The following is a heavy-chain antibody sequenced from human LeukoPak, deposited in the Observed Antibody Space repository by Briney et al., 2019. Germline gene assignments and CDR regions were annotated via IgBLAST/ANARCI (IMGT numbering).Heavy chain of an antibody. CDR2: VNHSGRK. J-gene: IGHJ4*02. V-gene: IGHV4-34*01. CDR3: ATSQYYYDSDESYPPLDY. Sequence: SETLSLTCAVYGGSLSTYFWTWIRQAPGKGLEWIGEVNHSGRKKLNPSLKSRVTLSLDTPKKQFSLRLTSVTAADTAIYYCATSQYYYDSDESYPPLDYWGRGTQVIVSS. D-gene: IGHD3-22*01. CDR1: GGSLSTYF.